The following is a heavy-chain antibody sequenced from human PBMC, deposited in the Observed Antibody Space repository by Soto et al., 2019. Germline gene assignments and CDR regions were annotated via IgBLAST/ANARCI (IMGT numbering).Heavy chain of an antibody. CDR1: GFTFSSYA. J-gene: IGHJ4*02. Sequence: GGSLRLSCAASGFTFSSYAMSWVRQAPGKGLEWVSAISGSGGSTYYADSVKGRFTISRDNSKNTLYLQMNSLRAEDTAVYYCAIDGFMITFGGSWGQGTLVTVSS. V-gene: IGHV3-23*01. D-gene: IGHD3-16*01. CDR2: ISGSGGST. CDR3: AIDGFMITFGGS.